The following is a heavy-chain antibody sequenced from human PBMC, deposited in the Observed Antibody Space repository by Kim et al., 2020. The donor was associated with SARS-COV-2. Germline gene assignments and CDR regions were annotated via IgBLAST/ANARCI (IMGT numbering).Heavy chain of an antibody. CDR2: INPNSGGT. D-gene: IGHD3-10*01. Sequence: ASVKVSCKASGYTFTGYYMHWVRQAPGQGLEWMGRINPNSGGTNYAQKFQGRVTMTRDTSISTAYMELSRLRSDDTAVYYCARDRDSYLLWFGELSQEGYYYYGMDVWGQGTTVTVSS. J-gene: IGHJ6*02. CDR3: ARDRDSYLLWFGELSQEGYYYYGMDV. CDR1: GYTFTGYY. V-gene: IGHV1-2*06.